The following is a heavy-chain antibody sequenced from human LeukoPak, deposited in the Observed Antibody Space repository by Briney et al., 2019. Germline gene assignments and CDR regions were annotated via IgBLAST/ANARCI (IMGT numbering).Heavy chain of an antibody. Sequence: SETLSLTCTVSGASISSYYWSWIRQPPGKGLERIGYSYYSGSTNYNPSLKSRVTISVDTSKNQFSLKLRSVTAADTAVYYCARGGLQFWNQHFDYWGQGTLVTVSS. CDR2: SYYSGST. CDR1: GASISSYY. D-gene: IGHD3-3*01. V-gene: IGHV4-59*08. J-gene: IGHJ4*02. CDR3: ARGGLQFWNQHFDY.